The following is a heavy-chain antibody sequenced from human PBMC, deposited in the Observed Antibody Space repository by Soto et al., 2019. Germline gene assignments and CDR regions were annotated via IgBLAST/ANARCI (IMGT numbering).Heavy chain of an antibody. J-gene: IGHJ4*02. V-gene: IGHV3-21*01. CDR3: AREADFASSGYVLDY. D-gene: IGHD3-22*01. CDR1: GFTFNRYS. CDR2: VTSSSSSM. Sequence: GGSLRLSCAASGFTFNRYSMNWVRQAPGKGLEWVSSVTSSSSSMLYADSVKGRFTISRDDAKDSLFLQMNSLRADDTAVYYCAREADFASSGYVLDYWGQGTLVTVSS.